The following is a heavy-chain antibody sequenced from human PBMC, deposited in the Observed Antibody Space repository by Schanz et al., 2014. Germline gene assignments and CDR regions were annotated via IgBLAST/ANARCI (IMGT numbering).Heavy chain of an antibody. CDR2: INSDGSTT. Sequence: EVQLVESGGGFVQPGGSLRLSCAASGFTFSSYWMHWVRQAPGKGLVWVSRINSDGSTTIYADSVKGRFTISRDDSKNTLHLQMNSLRSEDTAIYFCARDQASTHWGQGTPVTVSS. CDR1: GFTFSSYW. CDR3: ARDQASTH. V-gene: IGHV3-74*01. J-gene: IGHJ4*02.